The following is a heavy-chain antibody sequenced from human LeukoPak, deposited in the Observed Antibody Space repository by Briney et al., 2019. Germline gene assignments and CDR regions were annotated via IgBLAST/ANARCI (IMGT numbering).Heavy chain of an antibody. D-gene: IGHD3-16*01. CDR3: AIVAGGDPFDY. CDR1: GFTFSSNW. CDR2: IKNDGSEK. J-gene: IGHJ4*02. V-gene: IGHV3-7*02. Sequence: PGGSLRLSCAASGFTFSSNWMSWVRQAPGKGLEWVANIKNDGSEKYYVDSVKGRFTISRDNAKKSLYLQMNSLRAEDTAVYYCAIVAGGDPFDYWGQGTLVTVSS.